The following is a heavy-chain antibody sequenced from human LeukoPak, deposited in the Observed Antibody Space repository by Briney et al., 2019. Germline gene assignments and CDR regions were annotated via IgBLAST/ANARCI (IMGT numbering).Heavy chain of an antibody. J-gene: IGHJ4*02. CDR2: IIPIFGTA. D-gene: IGHD5-18*01. CDR1: GGTFSSYA. CDR3: AKFDPDTAISFDY. V-gene: IGHV1-69*05. Sequence: GASVKVSCKASGGTFSSYAISWVRQAPGQGLEWMGGIIPIFGTANYAQKFQGRVTITTDESTSTAYMELSSLRSEDTAVYYCAKFDPDTAISFDYWGQGTLVTVSS.